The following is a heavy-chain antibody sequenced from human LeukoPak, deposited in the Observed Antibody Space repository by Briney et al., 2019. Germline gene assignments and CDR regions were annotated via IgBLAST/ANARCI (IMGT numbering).Heavy chain of an antibody. CDR2: IRSKANSYAT. CDR3: IVATTSVVYGMDV. Sequence: PGGSLRLSCAASGFTFSGSAMHWVRQASGKGLEWVGRIRSKANSYATAYAASVKGRFTISRDDSKNTAYLQMNSLKTEDTAVYYCIVATTSVVYGMDVWGQGTTVTVSS. J-gene: IGHJ6*02. V-gene: IGHV3-73*01. D-gene: IGHD5-12*01. CDR1: GFTFSGSA.